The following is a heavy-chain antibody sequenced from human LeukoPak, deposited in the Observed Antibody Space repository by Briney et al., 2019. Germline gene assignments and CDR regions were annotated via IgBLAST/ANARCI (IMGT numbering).Heavy chain of an antibody. CDR2: ISYDGSNK. D-gene: IGHD1-20*01. CDR1: GFTFSSYA. J-gene: IGHJ5*02. CDR3: ARGAFYNWNDGWFDP. V-gene: IGHV3-30-3*01. Sequence: GRSLRLSCAASGFTFSSYAMHWVRQAPGKGLEGVAVISYDGSNKYYADSVKGRFTISRDNSKNTLYLQMNSLRAEDTAVYYCARGAFYNWNDGWFDPWGQGTLVTVSS.